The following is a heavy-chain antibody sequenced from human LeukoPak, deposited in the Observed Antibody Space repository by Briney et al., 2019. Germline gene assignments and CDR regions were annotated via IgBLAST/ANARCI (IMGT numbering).Heavy chain of an antibody. D-gene: IGHD3-10*01. CDR3: AKGMVWYFDL. CDR1: GFTFSSYG. J-gene: IGHJ2*01. V-gene: IGHV3-7*01. Sequence: PGGSLRLSCAASGFTFSSYGMSWVRQAPGKGLEWVANIKQDGSEKYYADSVKGRFTISRDNSKNTLYLQMNSLRAEDTAVYYCAKGMVWYFDLWGRGTLVTVSS. CDR2: IKQDGSEK.